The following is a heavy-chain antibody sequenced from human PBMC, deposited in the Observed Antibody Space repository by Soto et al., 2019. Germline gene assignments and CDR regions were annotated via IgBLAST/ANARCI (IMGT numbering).Heavy chain of an antibody. CDR1: GGSISESTSS. J-gene: IGHJ4*03. CDR2: FYFSGGT. Sequence: SETLSLTCTVSGGSISESTSSWGWVRQTPEKGLEWIGSFYFSGGTYYSPSLRSRATISVDMSESQFSLILTSVTGADTALYYCARMTSPYNYGGFFDYWGHGALVT. D-gene: IGHD5-18*01. CDR3: ARMTSPYNYGGFFDY. V-gene: IGHV4-39*01.